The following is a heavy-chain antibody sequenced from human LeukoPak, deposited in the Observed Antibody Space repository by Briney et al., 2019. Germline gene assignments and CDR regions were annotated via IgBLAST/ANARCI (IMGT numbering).Heavy chain of an antibody. CDR2: ISSSGSTI. D-gene: IGHD3-9*01. J-gene: IGHJ4*02. Sequence: PGGSLRLSCAASGFTFSSYEMNWVRQAPGKGLEWVSYISSSGSTIYYADSVKGRFTISRDNAKNSLYLQMNSLRAEDTAVYYCAREGRDYDILTGYYLYYFDYWGQGTLVTVSS. V-gene: IGHV3-48*03. CDR1: GFTFSSYE. CDR3: AREGRDYDILTGYYLYYFDY.